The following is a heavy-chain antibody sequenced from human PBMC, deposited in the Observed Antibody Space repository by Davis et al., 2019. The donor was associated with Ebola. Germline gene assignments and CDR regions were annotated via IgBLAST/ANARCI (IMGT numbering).Heavy chain of an antibody. Sequence: GGSLRLSCAVSGFSFRSYGMHWVRLAPGKGLEWVAVVSFDGSNKYYADSVKGRLTISRDNSKNTLYLQMNSLRAEDTAVYYCARVGPSILYGDDWFDPWGQGTLVTVSS. CDR1: GFSFRSYG. V-gene: IGHV3-30*03. J-gene: IGHJ5*02. CDR2: VSFDGSNK. D-gene: IGHD4-17*01. CDR3: ARVGPSILYGDDWFDP.